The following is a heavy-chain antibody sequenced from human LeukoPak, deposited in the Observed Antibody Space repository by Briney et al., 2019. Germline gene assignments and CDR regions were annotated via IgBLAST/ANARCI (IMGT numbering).Heavy chain of an antibody. Sequence: ASVKVSWKASAYTFTRYGTSWVRQAPGQGLEWMGWISCYNGNTHYAQNYQGRLTMTTDTSTSTAYMELRSLRSDDTAVYYCARDPSNTSGYNAWFDYWGQGTLVTVSS. J-gene: IGHJ4*02. CDR2: ISCYNGNT. V-gene: IGHV1-18*01. CDR3: ARDPSNTSGYNAWFDY. D-gene: IGHD3-22*01. CDR1: AYTFTRYG.